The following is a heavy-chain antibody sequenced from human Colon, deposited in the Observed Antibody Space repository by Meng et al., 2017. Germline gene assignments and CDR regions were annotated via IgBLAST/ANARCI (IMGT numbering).Heavy chain of an antibody. CDR3: ARARELWGRPLPSPFDY. V-gene: IGHV2-5*02. CDR2: IYWDDDK. D-gene: IGHD7-27*01. J-gene: IGHJ4*02. Sequence: QITLKASGPTLVKPTQTLTPTCSISGFALSGVTVAWIRQPPGKALECLAVIYWDDDKRYRPSLESRLTITKDTSKNQVVLTMTNVDPVDTATYYCARARELWGRPLPSPFDYWGPGTLVTVSS. CDR1: GFALSGVT.